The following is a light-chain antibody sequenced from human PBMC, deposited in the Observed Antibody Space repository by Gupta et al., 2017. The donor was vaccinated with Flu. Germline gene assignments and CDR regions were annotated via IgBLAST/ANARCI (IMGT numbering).Light chain of an antibody. Sequence: QSALTQPASVSVSPEQSITISCTGTSSDVGGYNYFSWSQQHPGKAPKLMIYEVSNRTSGVYNRFSGSKSGNTASLTIYGLEAEEEADYYCSSDTSSSTYVFGTGTKVTVL. J-gene: IGLJ1*01. V-gene: IGLV2-14*01. CDR3: SSDTSSSTYV. CDR2: EVS. CDR1: SSDVGGYNY.